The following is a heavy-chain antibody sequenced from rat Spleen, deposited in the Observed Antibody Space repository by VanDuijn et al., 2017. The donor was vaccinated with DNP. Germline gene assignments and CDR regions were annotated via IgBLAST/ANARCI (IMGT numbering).Heavy chain of an antibody. D-gene: IGHD1-11*01. CDR1: GFNFNDYW. V-gene: IGHV4-2*01. CDR3: ARGPNYGGFLDYFDY. J-gene: IGHJ2*01. CDR2: INKDSNII. Sequence: EVKLVESGGGLVQPGRSLKLSCAASGFNFNDYWMGWDRQAPGKGLEGIGEINKDSNIINYSPSLKDKFTISRDNVQDTLYLQMSRLGSEDSPIYYCARGPNYGGFLDYFDYWGQGVMVTVSS.